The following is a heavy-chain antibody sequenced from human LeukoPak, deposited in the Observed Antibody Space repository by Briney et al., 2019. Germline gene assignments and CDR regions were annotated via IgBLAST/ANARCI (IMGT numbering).Heavy chain of an antibody. CDR3: AKPSGWYFYFDY. Sequence: GGSLRLSCAASGFAFSSYGMSWVRQAPGKGLEWVSAISGSGGSTYYADSVKGRFTISRDNSKNTLYLQMNSLRAEDTAVYYCAKPSGWYFYFDYWGQGTLVTVSS. V-gene: IGHV3-23*01. CDR2: ISGSGGST. D-gene: IGHD6-19*01. J-gene: IGHJ4*02. CDR1: GFAFSSYG.